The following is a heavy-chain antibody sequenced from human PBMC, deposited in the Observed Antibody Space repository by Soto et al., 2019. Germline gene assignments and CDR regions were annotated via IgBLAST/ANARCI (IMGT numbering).Heavy chain of an antibody. D-gene: IGHD4-17*01. V-gene: IGHV1-18*01. J-gene: IGHJ4*02. CDR3: ASVQPDYGDYCLHD. CDR2: ISAYNGNT. CDR1: GYTFTSYG. Sequence: ASVKVSCKASGYTFTSYGISWVRQAPGQGLEWMGWISAYNGNTNYAQKLQGRVTMTTDTSTSTAYMELRSLRSDDTAVYYCASVQPDYGDYCLHDWGQGTLVTVSS.